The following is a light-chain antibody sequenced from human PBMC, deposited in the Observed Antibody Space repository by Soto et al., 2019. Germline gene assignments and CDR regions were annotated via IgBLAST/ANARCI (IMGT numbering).Light chain of an antibody. CDR2: MGS. CDR1: QSLLHRNGDDY. V-gene: IGKV2-28*01. Sequence: EIVMTQSPLSLPVTPGEPASLSCKSSQSLLHRNGDDYLDWYLQKQGQSPQLLIYMGSSRASGVPGRFSGRGSGTDFTLKISRVEAEDVGVYFCMQSLQTPRTFGQGTKLEIK. CDR3: MQSLQTPRT. J-gene: IGKJ2*01.